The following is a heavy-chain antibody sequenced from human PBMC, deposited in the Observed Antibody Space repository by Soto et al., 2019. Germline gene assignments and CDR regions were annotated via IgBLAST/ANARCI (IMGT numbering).Heavy chain of an antibody. CDR2: IIPILGIA. V-gene: IGHV1-69*08. J-gene: IGHJ4*02. CDR3: ARDRGDGGENY. Sequence: QVQLVQSGAEVKKPGSSVKVSCKASGGTFSSYTISWVRQAPGQGLEWMGRIIPILGIANYAQKFQGRVTITANKSTSTACMELSSVRSEDTAVSCARDRGDGGENYWGQGTLVTVSS. CDR1: GGTFSSYT. D-gene: IGHD2-21*02.